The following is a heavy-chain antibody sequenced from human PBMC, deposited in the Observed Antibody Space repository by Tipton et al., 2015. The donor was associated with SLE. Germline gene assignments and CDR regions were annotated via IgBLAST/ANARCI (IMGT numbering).Heavy chain of an antibody. V-gene: IGHV4-39*01. J-gene: IGHJ4*02. CDR2: IYYSGRT. CDR1: GGSIGSRSHY. CDR3: VRINSGASRLFDY. D-gene: IGHD3-10*01. Sequence: TLSLTCTVSGGSIGSRSHYWGWIRQIPGKGLEWIGSIYYSGRTYYNPSLKSRVTVSVDTSKNQFSLNLNSVTAADTAVYYCVRINSGASRLFDYWGQGMLVAVSS.